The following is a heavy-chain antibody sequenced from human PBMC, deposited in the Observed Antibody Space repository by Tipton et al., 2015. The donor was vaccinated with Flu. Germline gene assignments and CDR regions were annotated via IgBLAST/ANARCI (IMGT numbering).Heavy chain of an antibody. CDR3: ARTRGRTTGWYEGADF. CDR1: GYTFTTSW. CDR2: IYPGDSDT. Sequence: VQLVQSGAEVKKAGESLKISCKTSGYTFTTSWIGWVRQMPGKGLEWMGIIYPGDSDTRYSPSFQGLVTISADKSINTAYLQWYSLRASDTAMYYCARTRGRTTGWYEGADFWGQGTLVTVSS. V-gene: IGHV5-51*03. D-gene: IGHD6-19*01. J-gene: IGHJ4*02.